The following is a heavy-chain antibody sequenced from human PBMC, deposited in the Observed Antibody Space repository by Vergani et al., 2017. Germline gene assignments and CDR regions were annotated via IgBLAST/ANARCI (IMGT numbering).Heavy chain of an antibody. J-gene: IGHJ6*02. V-gene: IGHV3-21*01. D-gene: IGHD3-10*02. CDR3: ARDFRVPNVRGTAAMDV. CDR2: ISSSSSYI. CDR1: GFTFSSYS. Sequence: EVQLVESGGGLVKPGGSLRLSCAASGFTFSSYSMNWVRQAPGKGLEWVSSISSSSSYIYYADSVKGRFTISRDNAKNSLYLQMNSLRAEDTAVYYCARDFRVPNVRGTAAMDVWDQGTTVTVSS.